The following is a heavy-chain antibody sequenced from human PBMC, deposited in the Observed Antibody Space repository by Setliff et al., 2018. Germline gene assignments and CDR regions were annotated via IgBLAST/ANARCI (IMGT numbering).Heavy chain of an antibody. CDR3: VRGQGPRTVVAIPFDH. J-gene: IGHJ4*02. CDR1: GYSFTVVG. Sequence: GASVKVSCKTSGYSFTVVGISWVRQAPGQGLEWMGWISPYYGSTDYAQQFQGRVTMTTDTSTSTAYMALTRLTTDDTALYYCVRGQGPRTVVAIPFDHWGQGTLVTVSS. V-gene: IGHV1-18*01. CDR2: ISPYYGST. D-gene: IGHD3-22*01.